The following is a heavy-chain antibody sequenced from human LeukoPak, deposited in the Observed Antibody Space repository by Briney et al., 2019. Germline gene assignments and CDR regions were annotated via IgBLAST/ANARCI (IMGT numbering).Heavy chain of an antibody. CDR2: ISPYNDNT. CDR3: ARHFYGSGTYYHFDY. Sequence: XWVRXAPXXGXEXMGXISPYNDNTNYAQKVQGRATLTTDTSTSTAYMELRSLRSDDTAVYYCARHFYGSGTYYHFDYWGQGTLVTVSS. D-gene: IGHD3-10*01. J-gene: IGHJ4*02. V-gene: IGHV1-18*01.